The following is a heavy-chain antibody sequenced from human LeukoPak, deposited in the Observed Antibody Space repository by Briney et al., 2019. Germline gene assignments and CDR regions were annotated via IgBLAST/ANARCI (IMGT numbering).Heavy chain of an antibody. Sequence: ASVKVSCKASGYTFTGYYMHWVRQAPGQGLEWMGWINPNSGGTNYAQKFQGRVTMTRDTSISTAYMELSRLRSDDTAVYYCARATQDSPMVRALNWFDPWGQGTLVTVSS. V-gene: IGHV1-2*02. D-gene: IGHD3-10*01. J-gene: IGHJ5*02. CDR1: GYTFTGYY. CDR2: INPNSGGT. CDR3: ARATQDSPMVRALNWFDP.